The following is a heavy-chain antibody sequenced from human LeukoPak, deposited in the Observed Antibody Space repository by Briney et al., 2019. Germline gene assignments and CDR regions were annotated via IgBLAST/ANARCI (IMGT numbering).Heavy chain of an antibody. CDR3: ARTSYDSSGYYLGDY. D-gene: IGHD3-22*01. Sequence: GGSLRLSCAASGFTFTTYAMSWVRQAPGKGLEWVANIKPDGSDEYYVDSVKGRFTISRDNAKNSLHLQMNSLRAEDTAVYYCARTSYDSSGYYLGDYWGQGTLVTVSS. V-gene: IGHV3-7*01. CDR1: GFTFTTYA. J-gene: IGHJ4*02. CDR2: IKPDGSDE.